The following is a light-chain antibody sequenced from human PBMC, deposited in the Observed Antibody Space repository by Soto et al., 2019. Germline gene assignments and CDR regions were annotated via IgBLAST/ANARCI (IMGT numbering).Light chain of an antibody. CDR2: GAS. Sequence: EIVMTHSPATLSVSPGEKATLSCRASQSVSSNLSWYQQKPCQAPRLLIYGASTRATGIPARFSGSGSGTEFTLTISILQSEDFAGYYCQQYKNWPTFGQGTKVDIK. CDR3: QQYKNWPT. J-gene: IGKJ1*01. V-gene: IGKV3-15*01. CDR1: QSVSSN.